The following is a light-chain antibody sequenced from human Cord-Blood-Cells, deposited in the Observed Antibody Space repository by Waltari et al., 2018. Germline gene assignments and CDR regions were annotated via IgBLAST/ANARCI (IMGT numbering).Light chain of an antibody. V-gene: IGLV2-23*01. J-gene: IGLJ3*02. CDR1: SSDVGSYNL. CDR2: EGG. Sequence: QSALTQPASVSGSPGQSITISCTGTSSDVGSYNLVSWYQQHPGKAPKLMIYEGGKRPSGVSNRFSGSKSGNTASLTISGLQAADEADYYCCSYAGSSTWVFGGGTKLTVL. CDR3: CSYAGSSTWV.